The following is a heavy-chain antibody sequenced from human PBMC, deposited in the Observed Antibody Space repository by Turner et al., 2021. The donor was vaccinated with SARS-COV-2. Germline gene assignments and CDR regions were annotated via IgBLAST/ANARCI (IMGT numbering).Heavy chain of an antibody. D-gene: IGHD6-6*01. Sequence: QVQLVESGGGVVQPGRSLSLSCSAYGFTFSSYGMHWVRQATVKGREGVAVISYDGSNKYYADSVKGRFTISRDNSKNTLYLQMSSLRAEDTAVYYCANSLQQLGSRGYYDYYGMDVWGQGTTVTVSS. CDR2: ISYDGSNK. V-gene: IGHV3-30*18. CDR1: GFTFSSYG. J-gene: IGHJ6*02. CDR3: ANSLQQLGSRGYYDYYGMDV.